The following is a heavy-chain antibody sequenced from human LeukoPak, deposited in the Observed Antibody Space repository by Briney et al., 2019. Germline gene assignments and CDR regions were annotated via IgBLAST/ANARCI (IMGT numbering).Heavy chain of an antibody. CDR2: IYYSGST. V-gene: IGHV4-34*01. Sequence: SETLSLTCAVYGGSLSGYYWGWIRQPPGKGLEWIGSIYYSGSTYYNPSLKSRVTISVDTSKNQFSLKLSSVTAADTAVYYCARGYCTNAVCSLGPTQAWGQGTLVTVSS. CDR1: GGSLSGYY. CDR3: ARGYCTNAVCSLGPTQA. J-gene: IGHJ4*02. D-gene: IGHD2-8*01.